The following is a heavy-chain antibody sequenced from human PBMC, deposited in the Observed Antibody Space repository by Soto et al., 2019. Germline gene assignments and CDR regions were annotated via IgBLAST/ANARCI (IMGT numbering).Heavy chain of an antibody. CDR1: GFTFNTYD. D-gene: IGHD3-16*01. CDR3: VRSGTARLLRHSWFDT. CDR2: ITTSSAYI. J-gene: IGHJ5*02. V-gene: IGHV3-21*01. Sequence: EVQLVESGGGLVKPGGSLRLSCAASGFTFNTYDMNWVRQAPGKGLEWVSSITTSSAYIYYADSLKGRITISRDNAKNSLFLQMNSLRAEDTAVYYCVRSGTARLLRHSWFDTGGQGTLVTVS.